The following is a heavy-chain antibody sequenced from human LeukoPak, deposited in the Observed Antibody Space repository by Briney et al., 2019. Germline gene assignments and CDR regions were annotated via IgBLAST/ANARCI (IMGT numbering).Heavy chain of an antibody. CDR1: GFTFSSYW. CDR3: AKWGGAATAYYYYMDV. J-gene: IGHJ6*03. Sequence: GGSLRLSCAASGFTFSSYWMHWVRQAPGKGLVWVSRINSDGSSTSYADSVKGRFTISRDNAKNTLYLQMNSLRAEDTAVYYCAKWGGAATAYYYYMDVWGKGTTVTVSS. D-gene: IGHD2-15*01. V-gene: IGHV3-74*01. CDR2: INSDGSST.